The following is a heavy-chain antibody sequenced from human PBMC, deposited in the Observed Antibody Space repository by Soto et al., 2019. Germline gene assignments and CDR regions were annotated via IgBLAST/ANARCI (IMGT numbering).Heavy chain of an antibody. J-gene: IGHJ4*02. CDR1: GFTFSNYV. Sequence: GGSLRLSCAASGFTFSNYVLSWVRQAPGKGLEWVSAISGTGGSTYYADSVKGRFTISRDNSKNTLYVQMNSLRAEDTAVYYCATGRDGDSFYFDYWGQGTLVTVSS. V-gene: IGHV3-23*01. CDR3: ATGRDGDSFYFDY. D-gene: IGHD4-17*01. CDR2: ISGTGGST.